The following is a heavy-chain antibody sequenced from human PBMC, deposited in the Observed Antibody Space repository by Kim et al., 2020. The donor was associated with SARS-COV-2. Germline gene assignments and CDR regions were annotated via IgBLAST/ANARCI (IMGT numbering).Heavy chain of an antibody. V-gene: IGHV4-4*08. Sequence: HPLKSRVARSTDTSKNQFSPELSSVTAADTAVYYCARDPGSGSYQSAFDIWGQGTMVTVSS. J-gene: IGHJ3*02. CDR3: ARDPGSGSYQSAFDI. D-gene: IGHD1-26*01.